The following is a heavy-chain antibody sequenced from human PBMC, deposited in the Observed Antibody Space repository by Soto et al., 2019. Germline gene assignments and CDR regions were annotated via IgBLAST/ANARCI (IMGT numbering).Heavy chain of an antibody. CDR1: GFSLTTSGVG. J-gene: IGHJ4*02. V-gene: IGHV2-5*02. CDR3: AHRHSSGSYSY. Sequence: QITLKESGPTLVKPTQTLTLTCTFSGFSLTTSGVGVGWIRQPPGKALEWLALVYWDDDKRYCPSLKSRLSITKDTSKNQVVLIMTTMDPVDTATYYCAHRHSSGSYSYWGQGTLVTVSS. D-gene: IGHD1-26*01. CDR2: VYWDDDK.